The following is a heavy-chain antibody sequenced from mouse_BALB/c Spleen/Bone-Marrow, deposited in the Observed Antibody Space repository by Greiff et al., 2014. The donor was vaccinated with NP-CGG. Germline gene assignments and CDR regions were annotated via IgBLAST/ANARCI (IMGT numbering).Heavy chain of an antibody. CDR2: INPSSGYT. CDR1: GYSFTSYT. Sequence: QVQLQQPGAELARPGASVKMSCKASGYSFTSYTMHWVKQRPGQGLEWIGYINPSSGYTNYNQKFKDKATLTADKSSSTAYMQLSSLTSEDSAVYYCARGWDYEGYFDYWGQGTTLTVFS. V-gene: IGHV1-4*01. D-gene: IGHD2-4*01. CDR3: ARGWDYEGYFDY. J-gene: IGHJ2*01.